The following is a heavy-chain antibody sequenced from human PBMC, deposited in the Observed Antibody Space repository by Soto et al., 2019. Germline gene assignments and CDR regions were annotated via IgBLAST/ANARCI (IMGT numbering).Heavy chain of an antibody. Sequence: SETLSLTCTVSGASISSSSYYWGWIRQPPGKVLEWIGSVYHSGSTYYNPSLKSRVIISADTSKNQFSLNLNSVTAADTAVYYCAREYTYGSNFFDCWGQGALVTVSS. V-gene: IGHV4-39*07. D-gene: IGHD5-18*01. CDR3: AREYTYGSNFFDC. CDR2: VYHSGST. J-gene: IGHJ4*02. CDR1: GASISSSSYY.